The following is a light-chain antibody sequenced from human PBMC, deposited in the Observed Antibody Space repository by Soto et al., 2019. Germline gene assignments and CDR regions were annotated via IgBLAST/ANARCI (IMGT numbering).Light chain of an antibody. CDR3: QQHGQWPIT. CDR1: QSVNSN. V-gene: IGKV3D-15*01. Sequence: EIVMTQSPATLSVSPGERATLSCRASQSVNSNYLAWYQQKPGQAPRLLIYGISKRATDIPDRLSGSGSGTEFTLTSSSLQPEDFATYYCQQHGQWPITFGQGTRLEIK. CDR2: GIS. J-gene: IGKJ5*01.